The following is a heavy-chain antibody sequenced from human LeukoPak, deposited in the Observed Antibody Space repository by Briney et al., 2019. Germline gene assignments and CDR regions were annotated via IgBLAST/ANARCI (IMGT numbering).Heavy chain of an antibody. Sequence: GGSLRLSCAASGFTFSSYWMHWVRQAPGKGLVWVSRINTDGSSTTYADSVKGRFTISRDNAKNTLYLQMNSLRAEDTAVYYCARGVNGGSRFDPWGQGTLVTVSS. CDR1: GFTFSSYW. D-gene: IGHD4-23*01. V-gene: IGHV3-74*01. J-gene: IGHJ5*02. CDR3: ARGVNGGSRFDP. CDR2: INTDGSST.